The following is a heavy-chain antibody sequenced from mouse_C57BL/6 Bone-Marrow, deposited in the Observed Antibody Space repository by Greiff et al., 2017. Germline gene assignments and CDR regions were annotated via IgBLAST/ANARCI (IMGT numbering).Heavy chain of an antibody. Sequence: EVKLMESGGGLVQPGGSMKLSCAASGFTFSDAWMDWVRQSPEKGLEWVAEIRNKANNHATYYAESVKGRFTISRDDSKSSVYLQMNSLRAEDTGIYYCTRQGRDSSGYFAYWGQGTLVTVSA. CDR1: GFTFSDAW. CDR3: TRQGRDSSGYFAY. V-gene: IGHV6-6*01. D-gene: IGHD3-2*02. J-gene: IGHJ3*01. CDR2: IRNKANNHAT.